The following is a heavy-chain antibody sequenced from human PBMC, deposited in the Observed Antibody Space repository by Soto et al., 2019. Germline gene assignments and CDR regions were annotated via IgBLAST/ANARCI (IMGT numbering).Heavy chain of an antibody. J-gene: IGHJ3*02. V-gene: IGHV1-69*13. D-gene: IGHD3-22*01. CDR3: ARERDTMRDAFDI. CDR2: IIPIFGTA. Sequence: GASVKVSCKASGGTFSSYAISWVRQAPGQGLEWMGGIIPIFGTANYAQKFQGRVTITADESTSTAYMELSSLRSEDTAVYYCARERDTMRDAFDIWGQGTMVTVSS. CDR1: GGTFSSYA.